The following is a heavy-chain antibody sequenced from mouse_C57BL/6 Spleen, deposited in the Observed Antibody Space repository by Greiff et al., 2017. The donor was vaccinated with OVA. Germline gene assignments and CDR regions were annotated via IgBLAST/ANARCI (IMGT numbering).Heavy chain of an antibody. CDR2: IYPGSGNT. D-gene: IGHD2-4*01. Sequence: VQLQQSGAELVRPGASVKLSCKASGYTFTDYYINWVKQRPGQGLEWIARIYPGSGNTYYNEKFKGKATLTAEKSSSTAYMQLSSLTSEDSAVYFCARSGDYLYWDFDVWGTGTTVTVSS. J-gene: IGHJ1*03. V-gene: IGHV1-76*01. CDR3: ARSGDYLYWDFDV. CDR1: GYTFTDYY.